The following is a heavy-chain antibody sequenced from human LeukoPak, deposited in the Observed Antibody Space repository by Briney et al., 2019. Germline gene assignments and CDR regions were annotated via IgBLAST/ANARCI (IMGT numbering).Heavy chain of an antibody. J-gene: IGHJ6*03. D-gene: IGHD2-2*01. Sequence: GGSLRLSCAASGFTFSSYAMHWVRQAPGKGLEWVAFIRYDGSNKYYADSVKGRFTISRDNSKNTLYLQMNSLRAEDTAVYYCAKAGRGLTSWTGDYMDVWGKGTTVTVSS. CDR1: GFTFSSYA. V-gene: IGHV3-30*02. CDR2: IRYDGSNK. CDR3: AKAGRGLTSWTGDYMDV.